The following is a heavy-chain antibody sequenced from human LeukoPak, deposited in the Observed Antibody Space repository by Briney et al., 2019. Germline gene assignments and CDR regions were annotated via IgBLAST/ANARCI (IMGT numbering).Heavy chain of an antibody. V-gene: IGHV3-30*02. Sequence: PGGSLRLSCAASGFRFNTYWMSWVRQAPGKGLEWVAFIRYDGSNKYYADSVKGRFTISRDNSKNTLYLQMNSLRAEDTAVYYCAKEYGYGSGSYYHPGFDYWGQGTLVTVSS. CDR1: GFRFNTYW. CDR2: IRYDGSNK. D-gene: IGHD3-10*01. CDR3: AKEYGYGSGSYYHPGFDY. J-gene: IGHJ4*02.